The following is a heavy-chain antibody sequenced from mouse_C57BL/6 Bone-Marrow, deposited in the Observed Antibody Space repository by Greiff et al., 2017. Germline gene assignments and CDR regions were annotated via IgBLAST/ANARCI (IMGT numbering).Heavy chain of an antibody. J-gene: IGHJ2*01. V-gene: IGHV1-9*01. D-gene: IGHD1-1*01. CDR1: GFTFTGYW. CDR2: ILPGSGST. CDR3: ASPHYYGSSPDY. Sequence: VQLQESGAELMKPGASVKLSCKATGFTFTGYWIEWVNQTPGHGLEWIGEILPGSGSTNYNEKFKGKATFTADTASTTAYMHLSSLTPEDSAIYDCASPHYYGSSPDYWGQGTTLTVSS.